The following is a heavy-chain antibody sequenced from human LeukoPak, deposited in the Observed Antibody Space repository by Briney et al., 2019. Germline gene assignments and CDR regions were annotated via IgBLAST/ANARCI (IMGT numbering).Heavy chain of an antibody. CDR2: IIPILGIA. V-gene: IGHV1-69*04. D-gene: IGHD3-3*01. Sequence: ASVKVSCKASGGTFSSYAISWVRQAPGQGLEWMGRIIPILGIANYAQKFQGRVTFTADKSTSTAYMELSSLRSEDTAVYYCARAPPITIFGVVTGFDPWGQGTLVTVSS. CDR3: ARAPPITIFGVVTGFDP. CDR1: GGTFSSYA. J-gene: IGHJ5*02.